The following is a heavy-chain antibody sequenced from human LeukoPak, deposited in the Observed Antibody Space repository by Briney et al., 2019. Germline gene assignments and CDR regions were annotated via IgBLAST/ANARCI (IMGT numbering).Heavy chain of an antibody. V-gene: IGHV3-30*02. J-gene: IGHJ5*02. CDR3: ASTLRYYDFWSGYFNWFDP. D-gene: IGHD3-3*01. Sequence: GGSLRLSCAASGFTFSSYGMHWVRQAPGKGLEWVAFIRYDGSNKYYADSVKGRFTISRDNSKNTLYLQMNSLRAEDTAVYYCASTLRYYDFWSGYFNWFDPWGQGTPVTVSS. CDR2: IRYDGSNK. CDR1: GFTFSSYG.